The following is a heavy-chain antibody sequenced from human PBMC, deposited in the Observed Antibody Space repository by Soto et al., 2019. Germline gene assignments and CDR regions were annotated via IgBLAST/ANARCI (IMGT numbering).Heavy chain of an antibody. D-gene: IGHD6-19*01. CDR2: ISSDSSYI. CDR3: ARDPIPVPMYYFDY. J-gene: IGHJ4*02. Sequence: EVQLVESGGGLVKPGGSLRLSCTASGFTFSNYSMNWVRQAPGKGLEWVSSISSDSSYIYYADSVKGRFTISSDNAKNSLPPQMTSLRAEDTAVYFCARDPIPVPMYYFDYWGQGSLVTVSS. V-gene: IGHV3-21*01. CDR1: GFTFSNYS.